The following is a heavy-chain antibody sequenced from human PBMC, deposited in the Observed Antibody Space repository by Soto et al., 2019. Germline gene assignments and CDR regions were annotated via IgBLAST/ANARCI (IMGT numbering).Heavy chain of an antibody. CDR3: ARGAEKGVPYPLDS. CDR2: IYSGGST. Sequence: EVQLVESGGGLIQPGGSLRLSCAASGFTVSTNYMSWVRQAPGKGLEWVSVIYSGGSTHYADSVRGRFAISRDNSKNSLYLHLNSLRAEDTAVYYCARGAEKGVPYPLDSWGQGTLVTVSS. D-gene: IGHD3-16*01. V-gene: IGHV3-53*01. J-gene: IGHJ4*02. CDR1: GFTVSTNY.